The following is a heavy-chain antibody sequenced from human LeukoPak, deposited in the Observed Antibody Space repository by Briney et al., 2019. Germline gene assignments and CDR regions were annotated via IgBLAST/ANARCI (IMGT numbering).Heavy chain of an antibody. V-gene: IGHV3-23*01. J-gene: IGHJ4*02. CDR1: GFTFSSYA. CDR3: AKTKQNYYDSSGYYYV. CDR2: ISGSGGST. Sequence: RGSLRLSCAASGFTFSSYAMSWVRQAPGKGLEWVSAISGSGGSTYYADSVKGRFTISRDNSKNTLYLQMNSLRAEDTAVYYCAKTKQNYYDSSGYYYVWGQGTLVTVSS. D-gene: IGHD3-22*01.